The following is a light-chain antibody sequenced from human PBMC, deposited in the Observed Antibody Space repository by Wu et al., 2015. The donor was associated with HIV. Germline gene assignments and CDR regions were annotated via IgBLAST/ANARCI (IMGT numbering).Light chain of an antibody. CDR3: QQRSTWPT. Sequence: EIVLTQSPATLSLSPGDRATLSCRASQSVGRYLAWYQQKSGQAPRLLIYDTSNRATGIPARFSGSGSGTDFTLTISSLEPEDFALYYCQQRSTWPTFGPGTKVDIK. CDR2: DTS. CDR1: QSVGRY. V-gene: IGKV3-11*01. J-gene: IGKJ3*01.